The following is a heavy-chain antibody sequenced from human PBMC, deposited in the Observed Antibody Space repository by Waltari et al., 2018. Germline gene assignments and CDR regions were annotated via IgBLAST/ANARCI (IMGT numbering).Heavy chain of an antibody. CDR3: ARDLGGEAPLAV. Sequence: QVQVVQSGAEVKKPGSSGKVSCKASGGTSKSHAFSWVRHVSGQGLEWLGGSTPLYGSTFYSPKFEGRVIISADTVSCTIYMDLAGLTTEDTAVYYCARDLGGEAPLAVWGQGTLVSVS. CDR1: GGTSKSHA. CDR2: STPLYGST. J-gene: IGHJ4*02. V-gene: IGHV1-69*14.